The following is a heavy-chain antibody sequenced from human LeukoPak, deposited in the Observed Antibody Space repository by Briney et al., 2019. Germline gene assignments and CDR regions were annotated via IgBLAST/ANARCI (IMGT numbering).Heavy chain of an antibody. D-gene: IGHD3-10*01. Sequence: GGSLRLSCAASGFTFNTYAMSWVRQAPGKGLEWVSTFNGGGGSTYYADSVKGRFTISRDNSKNTLYLQMNSLRAEDTALYFCAKGIRGRRSSNRHEELPTDGFDIWGQGTMVTVSS. CDR2: FNGGGGST. V-gene: IGHV3-23*01. CDR1: GFTFNTYA. CDR3: AKGIRGRRSSNRHEELPTDGFDI. J-gene: IGHJ3*02.